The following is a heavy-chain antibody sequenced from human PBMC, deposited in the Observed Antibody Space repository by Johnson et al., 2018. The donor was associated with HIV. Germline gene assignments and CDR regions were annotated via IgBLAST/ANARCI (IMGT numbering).Heavy chain of an antibody. V-gene: IGHV3-30*18. CDR1: GFTFSSHD. J-gene: IGHJ3*02. CDR3: AKPPSMGADAFDI. CDR2: ISYDGSNQ. Sequence: QVQLVESGGSVVRPGRSLRVSCGASGFTFSSHDMHWVRQAPGKGLEWVAVISYDGSNQYCADSVKGRFTISRDNSNKTVYLQMNSLGPEDTAVYYCAKPPSMGADAFDIWGQGTMVTVSS. D-gene: IGHD3-16*01.